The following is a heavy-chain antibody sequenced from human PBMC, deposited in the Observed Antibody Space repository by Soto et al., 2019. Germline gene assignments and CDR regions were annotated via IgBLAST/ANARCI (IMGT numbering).Heavy chain of an antibody. CDR2: IGIEGNTK. J-gene: IGHJ4*02. CDR3: ARDRDYTFDY. Sequence: PGGSLRISCAASGFTFSSYSMNWVRQAPGKGLEWLSYIGIEGNTKYKEDSVKGRFTISRDNAKNSLHLQMDSLTAEDTAVYYCARDRDYTFDYWGQGTLVTVSS. D-gene: IGHD4-4*01. CDR1: GFTFSSYS. V-gene: IGHV3-48*01.